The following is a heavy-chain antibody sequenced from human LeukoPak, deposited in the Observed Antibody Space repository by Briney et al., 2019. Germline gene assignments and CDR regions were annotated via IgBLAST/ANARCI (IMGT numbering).Heavy chain of an antibody. CDR1: EFTFDDYA. D-gene: IGHD6-19*01. Sequence: GGSLRLSCAASEFTFDDYAMHWVRQAPGKGLEWVSGITWNSGSIGYADSVKGRFTISRDNAKNSLYLQMNSLRAEDTAVYYCASTAVAGYDAFDIWGQGTMVTVSS. CDR3: ASTAVAGYDAFDI. V-gene: IGHV3-9*01. J-gene: IGHJ3*02. CDR2: ITWNSGSI.